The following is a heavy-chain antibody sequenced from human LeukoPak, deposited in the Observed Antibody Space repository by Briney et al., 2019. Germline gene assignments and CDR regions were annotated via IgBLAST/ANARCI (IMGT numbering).Heavy chain of an antibody. J-gene: IGHJ4*02. D-gene: IGHD2-2*01. Sequence: GGSLRLSCAASGFTFSSYAMHWVRQAPGKGLEWVAVISYDGSNKYYADSVKGRFTISRDNSKSTLYLQMNSLRAEDTAVYYCARDLRYCSSTSCPRGFDYWGQGTLVTVSS. CDR3: ARDLRYCSSTSCPRGFDY. CDR2: ISYDGSNK. V-gene: IGHV3-30*04. CDR1: GFTFSSYA.